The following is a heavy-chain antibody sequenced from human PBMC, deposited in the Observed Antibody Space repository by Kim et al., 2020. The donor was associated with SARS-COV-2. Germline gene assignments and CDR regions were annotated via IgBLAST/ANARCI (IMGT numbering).Heavy chain of an antibody. CDR1: GGTFSSYT. J-gene: IGHJ4*02. CDR2: IVPILGIA. V-gene: IGHV1-69*04. CDR3: ARDNGSIWYGRVDY. Sequence: SVKVSCKASGGTFSSYTISWVRQAPGQGLEWMGRIVPILGIANYAQKFQGRVTITADKSTSTAYMELSSLRSEDTAVYYCARDNGSIWYGRVDYWGQGTLVTVSS. D-gene: IGHD6-13*01.